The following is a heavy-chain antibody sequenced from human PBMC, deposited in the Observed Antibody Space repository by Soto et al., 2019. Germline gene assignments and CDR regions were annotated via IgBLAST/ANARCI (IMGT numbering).Heavy chain of an antibody. CDR2: IYYSGST. V-gene: IGHV4-31*03. D-gene: IGHD6-13*01. CDR3: ARDWIAAAGKRIYGMDV. Sequence: QVQLQESGPGLVKPSQTLSLTCTVSGGSISSGGYYWSWIRQHPGKGLEWIGYIYYSGSTYYNPSLKSRVTISVDTSKNQFSLKLSSVTAADTAVYYCARDWIAAAGKRIYGMDVWGQGTTVTVSS. CDR1: GGSISSGGYY. J-gene: IGHJ6*02.